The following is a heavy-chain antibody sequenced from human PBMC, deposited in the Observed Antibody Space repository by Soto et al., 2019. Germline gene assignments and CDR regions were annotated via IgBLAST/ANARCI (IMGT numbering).Heavy chain of an antibody. D-gene: IGHD3-22*01. Sequence: ASVKISCKASGYTFTSYDINWVRQATGQGLEWMGWMNPNSGNTGYAQKFQGRVTMTRNTSTRTAYMEVTSLRSEDTAMYYCARTYHYDSGGRTYFYYGMAVWGQGTTVTVSS. CDR2: MNPNSGNT. CDR1: GYTFTSYD. J-gene: IGHJ6*02. CDR3: ARTYHYDSGGRTYFYYGMAV. V-gene: IGHV1-8*01.